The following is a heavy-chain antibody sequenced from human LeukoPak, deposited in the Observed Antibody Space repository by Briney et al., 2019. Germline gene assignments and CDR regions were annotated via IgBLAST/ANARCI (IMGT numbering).Heavy chain of an antibody. V-gene: IGHV4-34*01. CDR3: ARPLHCSGGSCHDY. D-gene: IGHD2-15*01. J-gene: IGHJ4*02. CDR2: INHSGST. Sequence: NPSVTLSLTCAVYGGSFSGYYWSWIRQPPGKGLEWIGEINHSGSTNYNPSLKSRLTISVDMSKNQFSLKLTSVTAADTAVYYCARPLHCSGGSCHDYWGQGTLVTVSS. CDR1: GGSFSGYY.